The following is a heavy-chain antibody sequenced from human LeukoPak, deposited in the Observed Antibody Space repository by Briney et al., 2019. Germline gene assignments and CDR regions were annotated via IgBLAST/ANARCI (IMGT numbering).Heavy chain of an antibody. V-gene: IGHV4-59*01. CDR2: IYYSGST. CDR3: AREVVAAPGTVDY. D-gene: IGHD6-13*01. CDR1: GDSISNYY. Sequence: SETLSLTCTVSGDSISNYYWSWIRQPPGKGLEWIGYIYYSGSTNYNPSLKSRITISVDTSKNQFSLKLSSVTAADTAVYYCAREVVAAPGTVDYWGQGTLVTVSS. J-gene: IGHJ4*01.